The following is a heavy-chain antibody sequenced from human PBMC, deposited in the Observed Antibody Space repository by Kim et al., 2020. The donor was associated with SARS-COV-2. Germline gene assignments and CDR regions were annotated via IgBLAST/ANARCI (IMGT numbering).Heavy chain of an antibody. D-gene: IGHD2-8*01. CDR2: IYYSGNT. CDR1: GGSISSYY. CDR3: ARQGAYDAKWFDP. J-gene: IGHJ5*02. V-gene: IGHV4-59*08. Sequence: SETLSLTCTVSGGSISSYYWSWIRQPPGKGLEWIGYIYYSGNTNYNPSLKSRVTISVDTSKNQFSLKLTSATAADTAVYYCARQGAYDAKWFDPWGQGTLVTVSS.